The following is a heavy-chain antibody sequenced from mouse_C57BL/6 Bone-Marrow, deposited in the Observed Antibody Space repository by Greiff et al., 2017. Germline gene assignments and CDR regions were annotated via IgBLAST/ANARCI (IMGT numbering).Heavy chain of an antibody. Sequence: VQLKESGGDLVKPGGSLKLSCAASGFTFSSYGMSWVRQTPDKRLGWVATISSGGSYTYYPDSVKGRFTISRDNAKNTLNLQMSSLKSEDTAMYYCARHLWPDYWGQGTTLTVSS. CDR1: GFTFSSYG. V-gene: IGHV5-6*01. CDR2: ISSGGSYT. D-gene: IGHD1-1*02. J-gene: IGHJ2*01. CDR3: ARHLWPDY.